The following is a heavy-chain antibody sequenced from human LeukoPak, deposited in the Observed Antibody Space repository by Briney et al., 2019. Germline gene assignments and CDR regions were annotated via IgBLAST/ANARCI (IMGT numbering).Heavy chain of an antibody. J-gene: IGHJ5*02. V-gene: IGHV4-38-2*01. Sequence: PSETLSLTCAVYGGSFSGYYWGWIRQPPGKGLEWIGSIYHSGSTYYNPSLKSRVTISVDTSKNQFSLKLSSVTAADTAVYYCARALGYCSSTSCRFDPWGQRTLVTVSS. CDR1: GGSFSGYY. CDR2: IYHSGST. CDR3: ARALGYCSSTSCRFDP. D-gene: IGHD2-2*01.